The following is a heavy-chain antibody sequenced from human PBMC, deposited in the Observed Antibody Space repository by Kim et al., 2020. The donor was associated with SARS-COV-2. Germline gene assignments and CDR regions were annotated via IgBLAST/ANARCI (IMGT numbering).Heavy chain of an antibody. D-gene: IGHD3-22*01. Sequence: GRFTISRDNAKNTLYLQMSSLRAEDTAVYYCVTMRSPFTPYYYDSSGYYSWGQGTLVTVSS. CDR3: VTMRSPFTPYYYDSSGYYS. J-gene: IGHJ4*02. V-gene: IGHV3-64D*06.